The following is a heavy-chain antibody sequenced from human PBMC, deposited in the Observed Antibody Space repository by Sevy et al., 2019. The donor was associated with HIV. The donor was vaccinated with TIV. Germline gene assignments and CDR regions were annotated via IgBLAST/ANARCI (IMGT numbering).Heavy chain of an antibody. V-gene: IGHV4-39*01. CDR3: ARHGSITIFLYRSWFDP. D-gene: IGHD3-3*01. CDR2: IYYSGST. Sequence: SETLSLTCTVSGGSISSSSYYWGWIRQPPGKGLEWIGSIYYSGSTYYNPSLKSRVTISVDTSKNQFSLKLSFVTAAETAVYYCARHGSITIFLYRSWFDPWGQGTLVTVSS. J-gene: IGHJ5*02. CDR1: GGSISSSSYY.